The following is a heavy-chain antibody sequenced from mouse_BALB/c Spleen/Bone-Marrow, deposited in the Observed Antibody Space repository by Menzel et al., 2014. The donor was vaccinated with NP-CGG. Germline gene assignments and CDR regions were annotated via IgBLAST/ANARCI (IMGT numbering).Heavy chain of an antibody. V-gene: IGHV1-12*01. Sequence: LQKSGAELVKPGASMKMSCKASGYTFTSYNLHRIKQTPGQGLEWIGAIYPGNGDTSYNQRFKGKATLTTDKSSNTAYMQLSSLTSEDSAVCYCAREGRSHFDHWGQGSTLTVSS. CDR2: IYPGNGDT. CDR3: AREGRSHFDH. CDR1: GYTFTSYN. J-gene: IGHJ2*01.